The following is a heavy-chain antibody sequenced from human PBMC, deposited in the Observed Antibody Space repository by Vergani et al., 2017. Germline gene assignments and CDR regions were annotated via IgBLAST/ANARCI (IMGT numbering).Heavy chain of an antibody. Sequence: QVQLVESGGGLVQPGRSLRLSCAASGFTFSSYGMHWVRQAPGKGLEWVAVISYDGSNKYYADSVKGRFTISRDNSKNTLYLQMNSLRAEDTAVYYCAKLAMTTVIEAPAAAFDIWGQGTTVTVSS. D-gene: IGHD4-17*01. CDR3: AKLAMTTVIEAPAAAFDI. CDR1: GFTFSSYG. V-gene: IGHV3-30*18. J-gene: IGHJ3*02. CDR2: ISYDGSNK.